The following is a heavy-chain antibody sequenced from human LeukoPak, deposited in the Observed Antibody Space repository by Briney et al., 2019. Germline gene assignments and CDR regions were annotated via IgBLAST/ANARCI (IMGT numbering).Heavy chain of an antibody. CDR3: ASEDRYGSERDPNWFDP. CDR1: GGTVSSYA. J-gene: IGHJ5*02. D-gene: IGHD3-10*01. V-gene: IGHV1-69*13. CDR2: IIPIFGTA. Sequence: ASVKISCKASGGTVSSYAISWVRQAPGQGLEWMGGIIPIFGTANYAQKFQGRVTITADESTSTAYMELSSLRSEDTAVYYCASEDRYGSERDPNWFDPWGQGTLVTVSS.